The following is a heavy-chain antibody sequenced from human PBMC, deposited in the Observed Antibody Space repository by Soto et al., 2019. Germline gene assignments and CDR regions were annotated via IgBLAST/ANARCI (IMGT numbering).Heavy chain of an antibody. V-gene: IGHV5-10-1*01. CDR3: ARQIYDSDTGPNFQYYFDS. CDR1: GYSFAGYW. Sequence: GESLSSYCKGSGYSFAGYWITWVLQKPGKGLEWMGRIDPSDSQTYYSPSFRGHVTISATKSITTVFLQWSSLRASDTAMYYCARQIYDSDTGPNFQYYFDSWGQGTPVTVSS. J-gene: IGHJ4*02. CDR2: IDPSDSQT. D-gene: IGHD3-22*01.